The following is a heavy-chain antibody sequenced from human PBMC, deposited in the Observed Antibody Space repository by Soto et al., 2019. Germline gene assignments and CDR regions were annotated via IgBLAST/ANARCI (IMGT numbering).Heavy chain of an antibody. V-gene: IGHV3-30*18. CDR3: AKEEVVAAGWFDP. CDR2: ISFDGSEK. Sequence: GGSLRLSCAASGFTFSSYGMHWVRQAPGKGLEWVALISFDGSEKYYADSVKGRFTISRDNSNHTLYLQMNSLRSEDTAVYYCAKEEVVAAGWFDPWGQGTPVTVSS. CDR1: GFTFSSYG. J-gene: IGHJ5*02. D-gene: IGHD5-12*01.